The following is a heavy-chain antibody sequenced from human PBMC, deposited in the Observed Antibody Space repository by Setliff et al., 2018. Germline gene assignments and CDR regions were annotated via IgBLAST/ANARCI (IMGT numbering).Heavy chain of an antibody. CDR2: ILFSGDT. Sequence: PSETLSLTCAVSGYSISSGFSWVWIRQSPGKGLEWIGRILFSGDTYYNPSLNSRVTISADTSKNQFSLNLSSVTAADTAVYYCARDNRARHYMDVWDKGTTVTVSS. CDR3: ARDNRARHYMDV. D-gene: IGHD3-10*01. CDR1: GYSISSGFS. V-gene: IGHV4-38-2*02. J-gene: IGHJ6*03.